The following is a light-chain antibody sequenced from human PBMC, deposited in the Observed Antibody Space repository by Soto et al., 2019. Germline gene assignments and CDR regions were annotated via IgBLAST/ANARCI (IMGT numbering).Light chain of an antibody. Sequence: QSALTQPASVSGSPGQAITISCTATSSDILNFNFVSWYQQHPGRAPKLILYEVSSRPSGVSNRFSGSKSGNTASLTLSGLQADDEADYYCSSYTALAHVFGGGTKVTVL. CDR2: EVS. V-gene: IGLV2-14*01. J-gene: IGLJ1*01. CDR1: SSDILNFNF. CDR3: SSYTALAHV.